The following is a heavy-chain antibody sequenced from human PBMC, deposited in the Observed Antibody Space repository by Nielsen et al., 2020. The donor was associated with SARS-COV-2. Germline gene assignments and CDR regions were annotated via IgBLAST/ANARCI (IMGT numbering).Heavy chain of an antibody. CDR2: ISSSSSYI. Sequence: GGSLRLSCAASGFTFSSYSMNWVCQAPGKGLEWVSSISSSSSYIYYADSVKGRFTISRDNAKNSLYLQMNSLRAEDTAVYYCARDLEVVGATPFDYWGQGTLVTVSS. V-gene: IGHV3-21*01. D-gene: IGHD1-26*01. J-gene: IGHJ4*02. CDR1: GFTFSSYS. CDR3: ARDLEVVGATPFDY.